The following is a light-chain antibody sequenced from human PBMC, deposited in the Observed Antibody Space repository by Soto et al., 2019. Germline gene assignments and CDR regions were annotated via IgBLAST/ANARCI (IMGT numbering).Light chain of an antibody. V-gene: IGKV1-39*01. Sequence: DIRMTQSPSSLSASVGDRVTITCRASQTISIYLNWYQVKPGKAPNLLIYGATRLQTGVPSRFTGSGSGPEFSPTISSLQPEGLATYFCQESDSFPSTFGQGTRLEIK. CDR3: QESDSFPST. CDR2: GAT. CDR1: QTISIY. J-gene: IGKJ2*01.